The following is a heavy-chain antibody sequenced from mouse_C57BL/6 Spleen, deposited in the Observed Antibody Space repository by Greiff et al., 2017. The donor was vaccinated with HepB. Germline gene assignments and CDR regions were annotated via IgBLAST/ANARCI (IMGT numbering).Heavy chain of an antibody. CDR2: ISYDGSN. Sequence: DVQLQESGPGLVKPSQSLSLTCSVTGYSITSGYYWNWIRQFPGNKLEWMGYISYDGSNNYNPSLKNRISITRDTSKNKFFLKLNSVTTEDTATYYCARKDYDYDGAGFAYWGQGTLVTVSA. J-gene: IGHJ3*01. CDR3: ARKDYDYDGAGFAY. D-gene: IGHD2-4*01. V-gene: IGHV3-6*01. CDR1: GYSITSGYY.